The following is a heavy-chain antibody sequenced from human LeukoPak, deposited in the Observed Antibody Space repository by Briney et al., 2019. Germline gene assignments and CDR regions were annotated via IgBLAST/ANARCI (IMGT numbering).Heavy chain of an antibody. Sequence: DSVKGRFTISRDNSKSPLYLQMNSLRAEDTAVYYCARVNSYYDFWSGYYTPDYFDYWGQGTLVTVSS. CDR3: ARVNSYYDFWSGYYTPDYFDY. V-gene: IGHV3-53*01. J-gene: IGHJ4*02. D-gene: IGHD3-3*01.